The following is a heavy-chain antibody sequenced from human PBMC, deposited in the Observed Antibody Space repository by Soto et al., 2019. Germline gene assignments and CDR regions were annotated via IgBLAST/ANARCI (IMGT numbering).Heavy chain of an antibody. CDR3: ARWRYGDY. Sequence: QVHLVQSGAEVKKPGASVKVSCKGSGYGFTTYGITCVRQAPGQGLEWMAWISAHNGNTNYAQKLQGRVTVTRDTSTSTAYMELRSPRSDDTAVYYCARWRYGDYWGQGALVTVSS. J-gene: IGHJ4*02. V-gene: IGHV1-18*01. D-gene: IGHD1-1*01. CDR1: GYGFTTYG. CDR2: ISAHNGNT.